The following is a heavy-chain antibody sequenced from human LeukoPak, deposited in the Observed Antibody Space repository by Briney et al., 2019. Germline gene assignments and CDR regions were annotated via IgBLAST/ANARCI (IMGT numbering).Heavy chain of an antibody. CDR1: GGSISSSSYY. Sequence: SETLSLTCTVSGGSISSSSYYWGWICQPPGKGLEWIGSIYYSGSTYYNPSLMSRVTISVDTSKNQFSLKLSSVTAADTAVYYCARDAGGGAAAFDYWGQGTLVTVSS. CDR2: IYYSGST. J-gene: IGHJ4*02. CDR3: ARDAGGGAAAFDY. D-gene: IGHD3-16*01. V-gene: IGHV4-39*07.